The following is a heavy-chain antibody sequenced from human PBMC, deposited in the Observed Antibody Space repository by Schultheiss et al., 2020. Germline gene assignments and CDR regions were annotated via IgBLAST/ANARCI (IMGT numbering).Heavy chain of an antibody. CDR2: IYSSGST. D-gene: IGHD4-17*01. J-gene: IGHJ4*02. V-gene: IGHV4-39*01. CDR1: GGSISSGGYY. Sequence: SETLSLTCTVSGGSISSGGYYWGWIRQPPGKGLEWIGSIYSSGSTYYSPSLKSRVTMSVDTSKNQFSLKLSSVTAADTAVYYCARHQETTVNYFDYWGQGTLVTVSS. CDR3: ARHQETTVNYFDY.